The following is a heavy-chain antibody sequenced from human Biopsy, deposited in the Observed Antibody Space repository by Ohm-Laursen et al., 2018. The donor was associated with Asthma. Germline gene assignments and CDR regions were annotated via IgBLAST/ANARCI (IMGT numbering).Heavy chain of an antibody. V-gene: IGHV1-18*01. CDR1: GYTFNSAG. CDR3: ARAVDYSHYYGVDV. Sequence: ASVEVSCKTSGYTFNSAGITWVRQAPGQGLEWMGWISVYNGNTKVAQKLQDRVTMITDTSTSTAYMELRSLRSDDTAAYFCARAVDYSHYYGVDVWGQGTTVTVSS. CDR2: ISVYNGNT. D-gene: IGHD3-10*01. J-gene: IGHJ6*02.